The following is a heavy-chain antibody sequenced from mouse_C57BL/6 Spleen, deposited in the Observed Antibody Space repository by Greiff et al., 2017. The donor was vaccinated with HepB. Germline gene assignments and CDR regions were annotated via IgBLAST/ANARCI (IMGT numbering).Heavy chain of an antibody. CDR3: ARGGLYGKGYFEV. V-gene: IGHV1-82*01. CDR2: IYPGDGDT. J-gene: IGHJ1*03. CDR1: GYAFSSSW. Sequence: QVQMQQSGPELVKPGASVKISCKASGYAFSSSWMNWVKQRPGKGLEWIGRIYPGDGDTNYNGKFKGKATLTADKSSSTAYMQLSSLTSEDSAVYFCARGGLYGKGYFEVWGTGTTVTVSS. D-gene: IGHD2-1*01.